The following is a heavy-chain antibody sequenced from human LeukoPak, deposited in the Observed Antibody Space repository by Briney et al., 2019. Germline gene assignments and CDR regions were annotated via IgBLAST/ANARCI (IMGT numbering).Heavy chain of an antibody. CDR1: GFTFSSHG. CDR2: IWYDGSNK. V-gene: IGHV3-33*06. CDR3: AKVGTIETTEELNWFDP. D-gene: IGHD4-11*01. J-gene: IGHJ5*02. Sequence: GGSLRLSCAASGFTFSSHGMHWVRQAPGKGLEWVAVIWYDGSNKYYADSVKGRFTISRDNSKNTLSLQMSSLGADDTAVYYCAKVGTIETTEELNWFDPWGQGTLVTVSS.